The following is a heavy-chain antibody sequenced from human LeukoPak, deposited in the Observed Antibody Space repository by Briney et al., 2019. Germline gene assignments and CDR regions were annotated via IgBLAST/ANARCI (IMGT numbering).Heavy chain of an antibody. Sequence: SETLSLTCTVSGGSISSYYWSWIRQPAGKGLEWIGRIYTSGSTNYNPSLKGRVTMSVDTSKNQFSLKLSSVTAADTAVYYCARGPIAVAGYYYYYGMDVWGKGTTVTVSS. CDR1: GGSISSYY. J-gene: IGHJ6*04. V-gene: IGHV4-4*07. CDR3: ARGPIAVAGYYYYYGMDV. D-gene: IGHD6-19*01. CDR2: IYTSGST.